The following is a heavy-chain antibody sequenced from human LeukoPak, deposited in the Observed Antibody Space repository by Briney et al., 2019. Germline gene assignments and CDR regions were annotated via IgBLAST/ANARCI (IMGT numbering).Heavy chain of an antibody. Sequence: RGASVKVSCTASGGTFSSYAISWVRQAPGQGLEWMGGIIPIFGTANYAQKFQGRVTITADESTSTAYMELSSLRSEDTAVYYCARDYGPYPGCSWFDPWGQGTLVTVSS. V-gene: IGHV1-69*13. D-gene: IGHD2-21*01. CDR2: IIPIFGTA. CDR1: GGTFSSYA. CDR3: ARDYGPYPGCSWFDP. J-gene: IGHJ5*02.